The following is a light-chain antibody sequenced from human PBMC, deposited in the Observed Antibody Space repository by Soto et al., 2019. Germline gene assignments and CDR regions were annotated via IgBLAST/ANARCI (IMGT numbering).Light chain of an antibody. CDR1: QGISSS. J-gene: IGKJ5*01. CDR2: DAS. Sequence: AIQLTQSPSSLAASVGDRVTITCRASQGISSSLAWYQQKPGKAPKLLIYDASSLESGVPSRFSGSGSGTDFTLTTTSLQPEDFATYYCQQFKNYPITFGQGTRLEI. V-gene: IGKV1D-13*01. CDR3: QQFKNYPIT.